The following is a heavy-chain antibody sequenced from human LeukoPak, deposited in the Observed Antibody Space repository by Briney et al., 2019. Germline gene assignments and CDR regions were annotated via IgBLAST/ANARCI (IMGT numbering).Heavy chain of an antibody. CDR1: GFTFSSNE. Sequence: GGSLRLSCVASGFTFSSNEMNWVRQAPGKGLEWVSYISSSGGNICYADSVKGRFTISRDNAKNSLYLQINSLRAEDTGVYYCAREVAAAFDYWGQGTLVTVSS. CDR2: ISSSGGNI. D-gene: IGHD6-13*01. CDR3: AREVAAAFDY. V-gene: IGHV3-48*03. J-gene: IGHJ4*02.